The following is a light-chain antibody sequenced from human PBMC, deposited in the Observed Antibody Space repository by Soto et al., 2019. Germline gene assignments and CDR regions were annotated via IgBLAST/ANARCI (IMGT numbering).Light chain of an antibody. CDR3: QQYYSTPYT. V-gene: IGKV4-1*01. CDR2: WAS. Sequence: DIVMTPSPDSLAVSLGEGATINCKSSQSVLYSSNNKKYLAWYQQKPGQPPKLLIYWASTRESGVPDRFSGSGSGTDFTLTISSLQAEDVAVYDCQQYYSTPYTFGQGTKLDIK. J-gene: IGKJ2*01. CDR1: QSVLYSSNNKKY.